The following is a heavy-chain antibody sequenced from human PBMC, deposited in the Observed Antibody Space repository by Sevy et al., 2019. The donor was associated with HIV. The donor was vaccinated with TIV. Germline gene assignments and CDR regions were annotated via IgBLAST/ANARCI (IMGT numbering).Heavy chain of an antibody. V-gene: IGHV3-30*04. Sequence: GGSLRLSCAASGFSFSRSPMHWVRQAPGKELEWVAVMSYNGNKKYNGDSVKGRFTISRDDSKNTLYLQMNSLRAEDTAVYYSAREGVLMGGAIVSYGMDVWGQGTTVTVSS. CDR2: MSYNGNKK. J-gene: IGHJ6*02. CDR3: AREGVLMGGAIVSYGMDV. CDR1: GFSFSRSP. D-gene: IGHD3-16*02.